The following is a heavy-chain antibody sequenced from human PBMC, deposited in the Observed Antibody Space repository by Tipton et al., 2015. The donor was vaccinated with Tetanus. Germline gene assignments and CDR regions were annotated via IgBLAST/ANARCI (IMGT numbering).Heavy chain of an antibody. Sequence: LRLSCAASGFSISTCYINWVRQAPGKGLEWIGYTYYSGSTGYNPSLKSRVTISIDSSKNQFSLKLTSVTAADTAVYYCARDERYGDYAYWGQGALVTVSS. CDR1: GFSISTCY. J-gene: IGHJ4*02. V-gene: IGHV4-59*13. CDR3: ARDERYGDYAY. D-gene: IGHD4-17*01. CDR2: TYYSGST.